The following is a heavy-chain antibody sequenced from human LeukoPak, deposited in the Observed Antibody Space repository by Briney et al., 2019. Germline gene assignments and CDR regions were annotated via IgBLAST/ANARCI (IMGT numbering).Heavy chain of an antibody. V-gene: IGHV4-59*11. J-gene: IGHJ2*01. CDR3: ARFPVRRYFDL. Sequence: PPETLSLTCTVTGGSISTHYWSWIRQPPGKGLEWIGYLYYSGSTNYNPSLKSRVTISGDTSKNQFSLKLSSVTAADTAVYYCARFPVRRYFDLWGRGTLVTVSS. CDR1: GGSISTHY. CDR2: LYYSGST.